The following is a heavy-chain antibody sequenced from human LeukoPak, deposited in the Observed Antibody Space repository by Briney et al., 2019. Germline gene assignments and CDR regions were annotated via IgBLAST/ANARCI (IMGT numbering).Heavy chain of an antibody. D-gene: IGHD5-18*01. V-gene: IGHV3-23*01. J-gene: IGHJ4*02. Sequence: GGSLRLSCAASGFTFDSYAMTWVRQAPGKGLEWVSSIRGSGDSTYYADSVKGRFTISRDNSKNTLDLQMNNLRAEDTALYYCAKSTGIGYSYGYDFEYWGQGTLVTVSS. CDR2: IRGSGDST. CDR3: AKSTGIGYSYGYDFEY. CDR1: GFTFDSYA.